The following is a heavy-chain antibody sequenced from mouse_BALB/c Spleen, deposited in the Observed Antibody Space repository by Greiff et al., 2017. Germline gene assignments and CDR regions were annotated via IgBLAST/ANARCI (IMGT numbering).Heavy chain of an antibody. CDR3: ARRHYYGSSYGGFFAY. J-gene: IGHJ3*01. CDR1: GFNIKDTY. V-gene: IGHV14-3*02. Sequence: VQLKQSGAELVKPGASVKLSCTASGFNIKDTYMHWVKQRPEQGLEWIGRIDPANGNTKYDPKFQGKATITADTSSNTAYLQLSSLTSEDTAVYYCARRHYYGSSYGGFFAYWGQGTLVTVSA. D-gene: IGHD1-1*01. CDR2: IDPANGNT.